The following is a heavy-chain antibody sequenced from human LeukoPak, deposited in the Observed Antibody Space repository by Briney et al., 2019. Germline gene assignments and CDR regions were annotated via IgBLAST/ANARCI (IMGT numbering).Heavy chain of an antibody. CDR2: ISYDGSNK. CDR1: GFTFSSYA. D-gene: IGHD4-11*01. J-gene: IGHJ6*03. CDR3: ARGWGVTTWRLYYMDV. Sequence: GGSLRLSCAASGFTFSSYAMHWVRQAPGKGLEWVAVISYDGSNKYYADSVKGRFTISRDNSKNTLYLQMNSLRAEDTAVYFCARGWGVTTWRLYYMDVWGKGTTVTVSS. V-gene: IGHV3-30-3*01.